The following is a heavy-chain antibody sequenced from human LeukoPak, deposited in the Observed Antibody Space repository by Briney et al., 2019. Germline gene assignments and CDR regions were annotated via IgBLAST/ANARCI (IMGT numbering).Heavy chain of an antibody. CDR1: GFTFSSYW. D-gene: IGHD2-2*01. J-gene: IGHJ4*02. CDR2: INSDGSST. V-gene: IGHV3-74*01. CDR3: ARVGYCSSTSCYAVDY. Sequence: GGSLRLSCAASGFTFSSYWMPWVRQAPGKGLVWVSRINSDGSSTSYADSVKGRFTISRDNAKNTLYLQMNSLRAEDTAVYYCARVGYCSSTSCYAVDYWGQGTLVTVSS.